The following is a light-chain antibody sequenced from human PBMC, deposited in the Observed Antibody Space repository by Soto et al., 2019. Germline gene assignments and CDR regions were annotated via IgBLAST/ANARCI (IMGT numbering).Light chain of an antibody. J-gene: IGLJ1*01. V-gene: IGLV1-47*01. CDR1: SSNIGSNY. CDR3: AAWDDSLSGHYV. Sequence: QSVLTQPPSASGTPGQRVTISCSGSSSNIGSNYVYWYQQLPGTAPKLLIYRNNQRPSGVPDRFSGSKSGTSASLAISGLRSEDEADCYCAAWDDSLSGHYVFGTGTKVTVL. CDR2: RNN.